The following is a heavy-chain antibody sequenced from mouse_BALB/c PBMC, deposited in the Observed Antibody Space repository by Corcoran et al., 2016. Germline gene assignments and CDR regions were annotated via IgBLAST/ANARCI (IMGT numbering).Heavy chain of an antibody. CDR2: INTYTGEP. V-gene: IGHV9-3-1*01. CDR1: GYTFTNNG. Sequence: QIQLVQSGPQLNKPEGTVRISGKASGYTFTNNGMNWVRQAPGKGLKRMGWINTYTGEPTYADDFKGRFAFSLEASASTAYLQINNLKNEDTATYFCAREPYAMDYWGQGTSVTVS. CDR3: AREPYAMDY. J-gene: IGHJ4*01.